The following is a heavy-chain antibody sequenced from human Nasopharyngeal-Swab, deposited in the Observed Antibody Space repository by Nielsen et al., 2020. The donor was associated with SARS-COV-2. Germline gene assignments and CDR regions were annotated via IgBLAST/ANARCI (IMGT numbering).Heavy chain of an antibody. V-gene: IGHV3-23*01. CDR2: ISGSGGST. Sequence: GESLKISCAASGFTFSSYAMSWVRQAPGKGLEWVSAISGSGGSTYYADSVKGRFTISRDNSKNTLYLQMNSLRAEDTAVYYCAKARRTDTYGYECFDSWGQGTLVTVSS. J-gene: IGHJ4*02. D-gene: IGHD5-18*01. CDR1: GFTFSSYA. CDR3: AKARRTDTYGYECFDS.